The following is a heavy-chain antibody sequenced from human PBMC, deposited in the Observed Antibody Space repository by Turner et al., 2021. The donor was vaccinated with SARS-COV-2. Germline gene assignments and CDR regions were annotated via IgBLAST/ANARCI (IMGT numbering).Heavy chain of an antibody. D-gene: IGHD5-12*01. CDR2: ISSSRRYI. V-gene: IGHV3-21*01. CDR1: GFTFSWYS. Sequence: VQLVESGGGLVKPGGSRRLSCEASGFTFSWYSMNWVRQAAGKGLVWDSSISSSRRYIYYEDSGKGRFTISRDNAKNSLYLQMNSLRAEDTAVYYCARDPGYSGYDYWQSTEVFDYWGQGTLVTVSS. J-gene: IGHJ4*02. CDR3: ARDPGYSGYDYWQSTEVFDY.